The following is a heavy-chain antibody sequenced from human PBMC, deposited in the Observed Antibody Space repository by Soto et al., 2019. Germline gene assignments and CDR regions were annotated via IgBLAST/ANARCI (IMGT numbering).Heavy chain of an antibody. CDR3: ASLIQLLDYYYYYGMDV. V-gene: IGHV3-21*01. D-gene: IGHD5-18*01. J-gene: IGHJ6*02. Sequence: LRLSCAASGFTFSSYSMNWVRQAPGKGLEWVSSISSSSSYIYYADSVKGRFTISRDNAKNSLYLQMNSLRAEDTAVYYCASLIQLLDYYYYYGMDVWGQGTTVTVSS. CDR1: GFTFSSYS. CDR2: ISSSSSYI.